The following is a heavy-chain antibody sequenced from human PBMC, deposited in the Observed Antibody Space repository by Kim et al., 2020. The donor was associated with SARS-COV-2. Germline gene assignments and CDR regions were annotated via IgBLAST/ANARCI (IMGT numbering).Heavy chain of an antibody. V-gene: IGHV3-23*01. Sequence: VKGRFTVSRDNSRNTLYLQMNSRRAEDAAVYYCAKQLGYCSGGTCYFDSWGQGTLVTVSS. D-gene: IGHD2-15*01. J-gene: IGHJ4*02. CDR3: AKQLGYCSGGTCYFDS.